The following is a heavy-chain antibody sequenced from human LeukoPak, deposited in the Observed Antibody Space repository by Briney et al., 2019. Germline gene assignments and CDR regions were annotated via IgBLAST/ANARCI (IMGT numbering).Heavy chain of an antibody. V-gene: IGHV4-59*08. CDR1: GGSISSYH. CDR3: ARQPNSSGYYLGDWYFDL. Sequence: PSETLSLTCTVSGGSISSYHWSWIRQPPGKGLEWIGYIYYSGSTNYNPSLKSRVTISVDTSKNQFSLKLSSVTAADTAVYYCARQPNSSGYYLGDWYFDLWGRGTLVTVSS. J-gene: IGHJ2*01. CDR2: IYYSGST. D-gene: IGHD3-22*01.